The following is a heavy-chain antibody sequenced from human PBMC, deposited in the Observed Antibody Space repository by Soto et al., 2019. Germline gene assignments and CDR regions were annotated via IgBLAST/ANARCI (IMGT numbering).Heavy chain of an antibody. CDR1: GGSIRTYY. J-gene: IGHJ5*02. CDR2: IYYTGGSP. Sequence: PSATLSLTCTVSGGSIRTYYWSWIRQPPGKGLEWIGYIYYTGGSPNYNPSLKSRVTISVDTSKNQFSLKLSSVTAADTSVYYCARDPGSGSYYGWFDPWGQGTLVTVSS. D-gene: IGHD3-10*01. V-gene: IGHV4-59*01. CDR3: ARDPGSGSYYGWFDP.